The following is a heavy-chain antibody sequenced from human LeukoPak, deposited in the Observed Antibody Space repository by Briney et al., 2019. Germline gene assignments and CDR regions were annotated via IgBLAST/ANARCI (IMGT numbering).Heavy chain of an antibody. J-gene: IGHJ6*03. V-gene: IGHV3-21*01. Sequence: GRSLRLACAASGFTFSSFAMHWVRQAPGKGLEWVSSISSSSSYIYYADSVKGRFTISRDNAKNSLYLQMNSLRAEDTAVYYCASLPRGLTGGYMDVWGKGATVTVSS. D-gene: IGHD2-8*02. CDR3: ASLPRGLTGGYMDV. CDR2: ISSSSSYI. CDR1: GFTFSSFA.